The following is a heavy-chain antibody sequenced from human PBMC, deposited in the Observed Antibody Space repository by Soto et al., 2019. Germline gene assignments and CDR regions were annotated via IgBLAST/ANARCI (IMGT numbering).Heavy chain of an antibody. D-gene: IGHD3-9*01. V-gene: IGHV3-64D*06. J-gene: IGHJ6*02. Sequence: GGSLRLSCSASGFTFSSYAMHWVRQAPGKGLEYVSAISSNGGSTYYADSVKGRFTISRDNSKNTLYLQMSSLRAEDTAVYYCATHIHQNSYDIFTVTDVWGQGNPVTVYS. CDR1: GFTFSSYA. CDR3: ATHIHQNSYDIFTVTDV. CDR2: ISSNGGST.